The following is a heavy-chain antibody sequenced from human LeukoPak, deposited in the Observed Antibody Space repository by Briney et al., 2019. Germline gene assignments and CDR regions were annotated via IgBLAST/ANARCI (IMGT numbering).Heavy chain of an antibody. Sequence: SETLSLTCTVSGDSISNYYWSWIRQPPGKGLEWIGYIYYSGSTNYNPSLKSRVTISVDTSKNQFSLKLSSVTAADTAVYYCAKGNRGYSYGPQANAFDIWGQGTMVTVSS. J-gene: IGHJ3*02. CDR2: IYYSGST. CDR1: GDSISNYY. V-gene: IGHV4-59*01. CDR3: AKGNRGYSYGPQANAFDI. D-gene: IGHD5-18*01.